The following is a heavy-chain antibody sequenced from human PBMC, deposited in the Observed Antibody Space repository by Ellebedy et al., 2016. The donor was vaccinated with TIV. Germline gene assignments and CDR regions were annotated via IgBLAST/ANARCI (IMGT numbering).Heavy chain of an antibody. CDR1: GFTVSSNY. D-gene: IGHD6-19*01. Sequence: GGSLRLSXAASGFTVSSNYMSWVRQAPGKGLEWVSVIYSGGSTYYADSVKGRFTISRHNSKNTLYLQMNSLRAEDTAVYYCARRYSSGWYPYWGQGTLVTVSS. V-gene: IGHV3-53*04. J-gene: IGHJ4*02. CDR2: IYSGGST. CDR3: ARRYSSGWYPY.